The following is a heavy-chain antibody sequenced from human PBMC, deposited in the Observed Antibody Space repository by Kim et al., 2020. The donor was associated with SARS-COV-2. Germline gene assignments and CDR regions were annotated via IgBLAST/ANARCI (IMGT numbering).Heavy chain of an antibody. CDR3: ARDYGDYWFDP. CDR2: IYYSGST. D-gene: IGHD4-17*01. Sequence: SETLSLTCIVSGGSISSSSYYWGWLRQPPGKGLEWIGNIYYSGSTYYNPSLKSRVTISVDTSKNQFPLKLSTVTAADTAVYYCARDYGDYWFDPWGQGTLVTVSS. V-gene: IGHV4-39*02. J-gene: IGHJ5*02. CDR1: GGSISSSSYY.